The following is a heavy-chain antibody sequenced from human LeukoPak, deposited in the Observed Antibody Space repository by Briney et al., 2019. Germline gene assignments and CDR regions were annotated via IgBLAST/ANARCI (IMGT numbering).Heavy chain of an antibody. Sequence: GGSLRLSCAASGFTFDDYGMSWVRQAPGKGLEWVSSISSRSSYIYYADSVKGRFTISRDNAKNSLYLQMNSLRAEDTAVYYCARGQHRIAAPGTGFDYWGQGALVTVSS. D-gene: IGHD6-13*01. CDR3: ARGQHRIAAPGTGFDY. CDR2: ISSRSSYI. J-gene: IGHJ4*02. V-gene: IGHV3-21*01. CDR1: GFTFDDYG.